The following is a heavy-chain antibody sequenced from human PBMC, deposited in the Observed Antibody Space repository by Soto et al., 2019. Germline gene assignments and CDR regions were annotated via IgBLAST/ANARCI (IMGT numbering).Heavy chain of an antibody. CDR2: ISWNGADV. V-gene: IGHV3-9*01. D-gene: IGHD2-8*01. CDR3: ARDCINGVCRAFYY. J-gene: IGHJ4*02. CDR1: GFIFDDYA. Sequence: GGSLRLSCAASGFIFDDYAIHWVRRAPGKGLEWVSGISWNGADVGYADSVKGRFTISRDNAKNSLYLQMDSLRAEDTALYYCARDCINGVCRAFYYWGQGALVTVSS.